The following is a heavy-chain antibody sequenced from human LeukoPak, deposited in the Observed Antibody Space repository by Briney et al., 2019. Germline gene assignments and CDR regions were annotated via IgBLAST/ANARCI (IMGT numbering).Heavy chain of an antibody. CDR2: SNDSGGT. J-gene: IGHJ5*02. D-gene: IGHD3-16*01. V-gene: IGHV4-34*01. CDR1: GGTFSGYY. CDR3: ARGTSFDP. Sequence: SETLSLTCAVYGGTFSGYYWSWIRQPPGKRLEWVGESNDSGGTNYNPSLKSRVTISVDTSKNQFSLKLSSVTAADTAVYYCARGTSFDPWGQGTLVTVSS.